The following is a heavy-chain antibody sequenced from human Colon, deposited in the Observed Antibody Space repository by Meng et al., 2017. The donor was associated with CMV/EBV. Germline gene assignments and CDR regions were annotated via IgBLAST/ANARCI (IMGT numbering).Heavy chain of an antibody. CDR3: ARGEQLSDFDY. CDR1: GGSISSYY. D-gene: IGHD6-6*01. CDR2: IYYSGST. Sequence: GSLRLSCTVSGGSISSYYWSWIRQPPGKGLEWIGYIYYSGSTNYNPSLKSRVTISVDTSKNQFSLKLSSVTAADTAVYYCARGEQLSDFDYWGQGTRVTVSS. V-gene: IGHV4-59*01. J-gene: IGHJ4*02.